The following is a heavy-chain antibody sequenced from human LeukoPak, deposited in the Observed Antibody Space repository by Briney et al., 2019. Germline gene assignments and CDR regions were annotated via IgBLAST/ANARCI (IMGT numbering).Heavy chain of an antibody. CDR1: GYTFTGYY. CDR3: ARGPKIVVVPAARRGWFDP. J-gene: IGHJ5*02. D-gene: IGHD2-2*01. V-gene: IGHV1-2*02. Sequence: ASVKVSCKASGYTFTGYYMHWVRQAPGQGLEWMGWINPNSGGTNYAQKFQGRVTMTRDTSISTAYMELSRLRSDDTAVYYCARGPKIVVVPAARRGWFDPWGQGTPVTVSS. CDR2: INPNSGGT.